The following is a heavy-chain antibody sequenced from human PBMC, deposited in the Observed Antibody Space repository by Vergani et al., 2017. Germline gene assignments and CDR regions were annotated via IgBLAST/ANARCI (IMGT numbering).Heavy chain of an antibody. V-gene: IGHV1-3*01. CDR1: GYTFTSYA. CDR3: AREVFYDYVWGSYRLRGGYYFDY. CDR2: INAGNGNT. J-gene: IGHJ4*02. D-gene: IGHD3-16*02. Sequence: QVQLVQSGAEVKKPGASVKVSCKASGYTFTSYAMHWVRQAPGQRPEWMGWINAGNGNTKYSQKFQGRVTITRDTSASTAYMELSSLRSEDTAVYYCAREVFYDYVWGSYRLRGGYYFDYWGQGTLVTVSS.